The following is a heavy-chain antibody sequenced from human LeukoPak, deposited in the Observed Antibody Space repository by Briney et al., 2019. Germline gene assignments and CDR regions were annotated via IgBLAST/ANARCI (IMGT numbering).Heavy chain of an antibody. D-gene: IGHD6-19*01. CDR1: GFTFSSYA. CDR2: ISGSGGST. V-gene: IGHV3-23*01. CDR3: AKAFLLGIAVAGQFPAS. J-gene: IGHJ5*02. Sequence: PGASLRLSCAASGFTFSSYAMSWVRQALGKGLEWVSAISGSGGSTYYADSVKGRFTISRDNSKNTLYLQMNSLRAEDTAVYYCAKAFLLGIAVAGQFPASWGQGTLVTVSS.